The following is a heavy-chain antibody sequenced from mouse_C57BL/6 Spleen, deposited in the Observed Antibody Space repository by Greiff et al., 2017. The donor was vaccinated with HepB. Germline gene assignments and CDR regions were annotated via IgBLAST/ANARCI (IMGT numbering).Heavy chain of an antibody. V-gene: IGHV1-52*01. CDR1: GYTFTSYW. Sequence: QVQLQQPGAELVRPGSSVKLSCKASGYTFTSYWMHWVKQRPIQGLEWIGNIDPSDSETHYNQKFKDKATLTVDKSSTTAYMQLSSLTSVDSAVYYCARSETDYFDYWGQGTTLTVSS. J-gene: IGHJ2*01. CDR3: ARSETDYFDY. CDR2: IDPSDSET.